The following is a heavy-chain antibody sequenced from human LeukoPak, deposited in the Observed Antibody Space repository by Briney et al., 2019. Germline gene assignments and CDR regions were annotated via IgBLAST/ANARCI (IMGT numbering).Heavy chain of an antibody. V-gene: IGHV1-69*05. Sequence: SVKVSCKASGGTFSSYAISLVRQAPGQGLEWMGGIIPIFGTANYAQKFQGRVTITTDESTSTAYMELSSLRSEDTAVYYCARDGAAGWVMDVWSKGTTVTVSS. CDR1: GGTFSSYA. J-gene: IGHJ6*04. CDR3: ARDGAAGWVMDV. D-gene: IGHD6-13*01. CDR2: IIPIFGTA.